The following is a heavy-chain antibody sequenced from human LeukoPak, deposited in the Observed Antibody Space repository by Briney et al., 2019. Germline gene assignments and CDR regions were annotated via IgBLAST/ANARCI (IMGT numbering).Heavy chain of an antibody. CDR2: IWYDGSQT. CDR3: AKDRRGFSYDYWGFDY. D-gene: IGHD5-18*01. V-gene: IGHV3-33*06. CDR1: GFSFSSYG. Sequence: GGSLRLSCAAAGFSFSSYGMHWVRQAPDKGLEWVATIWYDGSQTYSADSVKGRFTISRDNSKNTVYLHMNSLRAEDTAVYYCAKDRRGFSYDYWGFDYWGQGALVTVSS. J-gene: IGHJ4*02.